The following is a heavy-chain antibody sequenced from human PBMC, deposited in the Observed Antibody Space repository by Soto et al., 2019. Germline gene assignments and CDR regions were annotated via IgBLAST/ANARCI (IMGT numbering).Heavy chain of an antibody. D-gene: IGHD3-16*01. CDR2: ITRTTDGGTT. CDR1: GFAFTNAW. J-gene: IGHJ4*02. CDR3: STGLGTYYSRFDY. V-gene: IGHV3-15*07. Sequence: EVQLVESGGGLVKPGGSLRLSRAASGFAFTNAWMNWVRQAPGKGLEWVGRITRTTDGGTTDYAAPVKGRFTISRDDSKNTLYLQMNSLKTEDTAVYYCSTGLGTYYSRFDYWGLGTLVTVSS.